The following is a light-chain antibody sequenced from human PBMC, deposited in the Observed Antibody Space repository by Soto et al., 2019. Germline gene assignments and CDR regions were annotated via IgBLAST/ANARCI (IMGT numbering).Light chain of an antibody. J-gene: IGKJ2*01. CDR2: DAS. Sequence: EMVLTQSPATLSLSPGERATLSCTASQSVSSYLAWYQQKPGQAPRLLIYDASNRATGIPARFSGSGSGTDFTLTISSLEPEDFVVYYCQQRSNWLYTFGQGTKLEIK. CDR3: QQRSNWLYT. CDR1: QSVSSY. V-gene: IGKV3-11*01.